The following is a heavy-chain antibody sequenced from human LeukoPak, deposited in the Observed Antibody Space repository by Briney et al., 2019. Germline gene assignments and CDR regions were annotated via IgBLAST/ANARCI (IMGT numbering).Heavy chain of an antibody. CDR1: GFPFKSYG. V-gene: IGHV3-30*02. D-gene: IGHD6-13*01. CDR3: AKRLSSWEFDY. J-gene: IGHJ4*02. Sequence: GSLRLSFAASGFPFKSYGMEWVRPAPGKGVEGVAVIWYDGSNKYYAASVKGRFTISRDNSENTLYLQMNSLRAEDTAVYYCAKRLSSWEFDYWGQGTLVTVSS. CDR2: IWYDGSNK.